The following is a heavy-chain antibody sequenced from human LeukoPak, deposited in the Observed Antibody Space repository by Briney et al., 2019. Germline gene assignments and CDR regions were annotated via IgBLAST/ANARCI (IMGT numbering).Heavy chain of an antibody. CDR2: ISSSSSYI. D-gene: IGHD3-10*01. V-gene: IGHV3-21*01. CDR1: GFTFSSYG. J-gene: IGHJ4*02. CDR3: ARDRGFGETNFDY. Sequence: GGSLRLSCAASGFTFSSYGMNWVRQAPGKGLEWVSSISSSSSYIYYADSVKGRFTISRDNAKNSLYLQMNSLRAEDTAVYYCARDRGFGETNFDYWGQGTLVTVSS.